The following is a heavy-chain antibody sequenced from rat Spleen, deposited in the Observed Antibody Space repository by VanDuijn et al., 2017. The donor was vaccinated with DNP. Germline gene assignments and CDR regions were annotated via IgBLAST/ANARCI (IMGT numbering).Heavy chain of an antibody. CDR3: ETHLGRVRYAMDA. Sequence: EVQLVESGGGLVQPGRSLKLSCEASGFTFSNHGMAWVRQAPTKGLEWVASINTGGVNTFYRDSVKGRFTISRDNAKNTLYLQMYSLRSGDTATYYCETHLGRVRYAMDAWGQGTSVTVSS. D-gene: IGHD1-11*01. CDR2: INTGGVNT. CDR1: GFTFSNHG. J-gene: IGHJ4*01. V-gene: IGHV5S13*01.